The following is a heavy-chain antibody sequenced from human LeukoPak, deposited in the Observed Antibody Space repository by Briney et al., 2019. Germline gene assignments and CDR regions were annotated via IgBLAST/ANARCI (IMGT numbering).Heavy chain of an antibody. CDR2: IYSGGST. J-gene: IGHJ4*02. Sequence: GGSLRLSCVASGFTVSSNYMSWVRQAPGKGLEWVSVIYSGGSTYYADSVKGRFTISRDNSKNTLYLQMNSLRAEDTAVYYCAREYRHYDILTGSDYWGQGTLVTVSS. V-gene: IGHV3-66*01. D-gene: IGHD3-9*01. CDR3: AREYRHYDILTGSDY. CDR1: GFTVSSNY.